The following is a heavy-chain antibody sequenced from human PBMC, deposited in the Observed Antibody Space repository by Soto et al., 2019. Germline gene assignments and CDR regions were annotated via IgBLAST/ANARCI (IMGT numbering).Heavy chain of an antibody. CDR1: GFSLSTSGVG. V-gene: IGHV2-5*01. CDR3: AHGGVAIWYSSAGYGMDV. CDR2: IYWNDDK. D-gene: IGHD6-19*01. Sequence: SGPTLVKPTQTLTLTCTFSGFSLSTSGVGVGWIRQPPGKALEWLALIYWNDDKRYSPSLKSRLTITKDTSKNQVVLTMTNMDPVDTATYYCAHGGVAIWYSSAGYGMDVWGQGTTVTVSS. J-gene: IGHJ6*02.